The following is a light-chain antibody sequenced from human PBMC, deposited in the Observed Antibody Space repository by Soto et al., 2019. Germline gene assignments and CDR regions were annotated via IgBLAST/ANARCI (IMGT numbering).Light chain of an antibody. Sequence: QSVLTQPASVSGSPGQSSTISCTGTSSDVGAFYYVSWYQQHPGKAPKLMISEVSSRPSGVSYRFSGSQSGNTASLTISGLQAEDEADYYCSSYTTTSTAVFGTGTKVTVL. V-gene: IGLV2-14*01. CDR1: SSDVGAFYY. J-gene: IGLJ1*01. CDR3: SSYTTTSTAV. CDR2: EVS.